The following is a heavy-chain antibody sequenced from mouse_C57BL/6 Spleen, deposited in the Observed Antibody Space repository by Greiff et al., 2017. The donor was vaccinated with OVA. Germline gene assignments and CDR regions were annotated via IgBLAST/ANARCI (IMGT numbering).Heavy chain of an antibody. D-gene: IGHD2-1*01. CDR3: ARTEYGNAMDY. CDR1: GYTFTSYW. Sequence: QVQLRQSGAALVMPGASVKLSCKASGYTFTSYWMHWVKQRPGQGLEWIGEIDPSDSYTNYNQKFKGKSTLTVDKSSSTAYMQLSSLTSEDSAVYYCARTEYGNAMDYWGQGTSVTVSS. CDR2: IDPSDSYT. V-gene: IGHV1-69*01. J-gene: IGHJ4*01.